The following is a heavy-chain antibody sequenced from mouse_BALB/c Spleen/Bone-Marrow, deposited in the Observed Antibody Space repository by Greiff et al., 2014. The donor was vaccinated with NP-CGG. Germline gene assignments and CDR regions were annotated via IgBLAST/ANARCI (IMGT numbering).Heavy chain of an antibody. J-gene: IGHJ3*01. V-gene: IGHV14-3*02. D-gene: IGHD1-1*01. CDR2: IDPANGNT. CDR1: GFNIKDTY. CDR3: ANYYYGSSLFAY. Sequence: VQLQQPGAELVKPGASVKLSCTASGFNIKDTYMHWVKQRPEQGLEWIGRIDPANGNTKYDPKFQGKATITADTSSNTAYLQLSSLTSEDTAVYYCANYYYGSSLFAYWGQRTLVTVSA.